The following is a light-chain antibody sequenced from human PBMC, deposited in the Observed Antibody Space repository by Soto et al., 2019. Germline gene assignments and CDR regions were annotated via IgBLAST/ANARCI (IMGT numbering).Light chain of an antibody. V-gene: IGKV3-15*01. CDR1: QSSATT. CDR2: GAS. Sequence: EIVLTQSPDNLSVSPGERATLSCRASQSSATTLAWYQHKPGQAPRVLIYGASTRATDVPPRFSGSGSGTDFTLTNSSLQSEDFAVYYCQQYNNWPYSFGQGTKLEIK. CDR3: QQYNNWPYS. J-gene: IGKJ2*01.